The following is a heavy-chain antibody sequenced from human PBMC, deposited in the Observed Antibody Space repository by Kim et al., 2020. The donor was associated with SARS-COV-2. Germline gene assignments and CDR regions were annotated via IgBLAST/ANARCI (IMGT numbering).Heavy chain of an antibody. CDR1: GGSFSGYY. V-gene: IGHV4-34*01. Sequence: SETLSLTCAVYGGSFSGYYWSWIRQPPGKGLEWIGEINHSGSTNYNPSLKSRVTISVDTSKNQFSLKLSSVTAADTAVYYCAGRIAAAGTYDHWGQGTLVTVSS. J-gene: IGHJ4*02. CDR2: INHSGST. D-gene: IGHD6-13*01. CDR3: AGRIAAAGTYDH.